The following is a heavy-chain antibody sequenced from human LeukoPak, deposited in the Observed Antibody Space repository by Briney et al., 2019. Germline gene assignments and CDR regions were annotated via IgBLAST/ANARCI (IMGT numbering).Heavy chain of an antibody. CDR3: ARGWFGYYNWFDP. J-gene: IGHJ5*02. D-gene: IGHD3-10*01. CDR1: GGSFSGYY. Sequence: PSETLSLTCAVYGGSFSGYYWSWIRQPPGKGLEWIGEINHSGSTNYNPSLKSRVTISVDTSKNQFSLKLSFVTAAETVVYYWARGWFGYYNWFDPWGQGTLVTVSS. CDR2: INHSGST. V-gene: IGHV4-34*01.